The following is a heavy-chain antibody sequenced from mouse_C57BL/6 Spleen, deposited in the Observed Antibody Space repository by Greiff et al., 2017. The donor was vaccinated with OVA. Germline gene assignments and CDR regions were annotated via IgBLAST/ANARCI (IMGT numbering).Heavy chain of an antibody. D-gene: IGHD1-1*01. CDR1: GYTFTSYW. CDR3: TRERDYGSSYAMDY. Sequence: EVQLQQSGPVLARPGASVKMSCKTSGYTFTSYWMHWVKQRPGQGLEWIGAIYPGNSDTSYNQKFKGKAKLTAVTSASTAYMELSSLTNEDSAVYYCTRERDYGSSYAMDYWGQGTSVTVSS. J-gene: IGHJ4*01. V-gene: IGHV1-5*01. CDR2: IYPGNSDT.